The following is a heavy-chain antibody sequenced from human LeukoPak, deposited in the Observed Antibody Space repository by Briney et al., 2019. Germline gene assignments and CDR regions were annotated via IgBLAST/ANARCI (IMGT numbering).Heavy chain of an antibody. CDR2: ISSSGSTI. Sequence: GGSLRLSCAASGFTFSDYYMSWIRQAPGKGLEWVSYISSSGSTIYYADSVKGRFTISRDNAKNSLYLQMNSLRAEDTAVYYCAKEHGDYESRAFDIWGQGTMVTVSS. V-gene: IGHV3-11*01. D-gene: IGHD4-17*01. J-gene: IGHJ3*02. CDR3: AKEHGDYESRAFDI. CDR1: GFTFSDYY.